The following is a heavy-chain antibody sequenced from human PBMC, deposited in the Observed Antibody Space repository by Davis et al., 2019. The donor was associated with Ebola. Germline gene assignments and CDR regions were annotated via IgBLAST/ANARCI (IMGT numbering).Heavy chain of an antibody. CDR2: IHWDDDE. D-gene: IGHD5-12*01. CDR3: AHRLVRSGYDPFDY. CDR1: GFSLSPSGVT. Sequence: SGPTLVKPTQTLTLTCSFSGFSLSPSGVTVGWIRQSPGKALEWLALIHWDDDERYSPSLESRLTITKDTSKTQVVLTMTNMDPVDTGTYYCAHRLVRSGYDPFDYWGQGILVTVSS. V-gene: IGHV2-5*02. J-gene: IGHJ4*02.